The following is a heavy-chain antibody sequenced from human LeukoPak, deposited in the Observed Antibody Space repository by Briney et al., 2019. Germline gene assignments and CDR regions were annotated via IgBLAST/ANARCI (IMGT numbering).Heavy chain of an antibody. CDR1: GFTFSSYS. D-gene: IGHD5-18*01. J-gene: IGHJ4*02. CDR2: ISSSSSTI. V-gene: IGHV3-48*02. CDR3: ARDLVPFGYSYGYFDY. Sequence: GGSLRLSCAASGFTFSSYSMNWVRQAPGKGLEWVSYISSSSSTIYYADSVKGRFTISRDNAKNSLYLQMNSLRDEDTAVYYCARDLVPFGYSYGYFDYWGQGTLVTVSS.